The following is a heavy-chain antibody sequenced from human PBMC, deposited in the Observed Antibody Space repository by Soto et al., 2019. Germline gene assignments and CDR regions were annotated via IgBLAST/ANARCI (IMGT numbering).Heavy chain of an antibody. CDR3: ARHHDY. J-gene: IGHJ4*02. V-gene: IGHV4-59*08. CDR2: IYYSGST. CDR1: GDSISSYY. Sequence: KPSETLSLTCTVSGDSISSYYWSWIRQPPGKGLEWLGYIYYSGSTSYNPALKSRVTISVDTSRNQFSLKLSSVTAADTAVYYCARHHDYWGQGTLVTVSS.